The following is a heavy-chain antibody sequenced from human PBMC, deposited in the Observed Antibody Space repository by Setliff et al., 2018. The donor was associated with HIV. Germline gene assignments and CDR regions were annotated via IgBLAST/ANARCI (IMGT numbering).Heavy chain of an antibody. CDR1: GYAFTDYS. V-gene: IGHV1-2*06. D-gene: IGHD6-13*01. Sequence: GASVKVSCKTSGYAFTDYSIHWVRQAPGQGLEWVGRINPDSRGTNYAQTFQGRVTMTRDTSVSTAYMELSRLKYDDTAVFYCARGVKGIATTGKYYFDYWGQGTLVTVSS. CDR3: ARGVKGIATTGKYYFDY. J-gene: IGHJ4*02. CDR2: INPDSRGT.